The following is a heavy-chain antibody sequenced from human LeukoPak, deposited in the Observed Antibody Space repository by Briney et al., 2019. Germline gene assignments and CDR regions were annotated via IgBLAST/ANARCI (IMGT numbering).Heavy chain of an antibody. CDR1: GFTFSDYY. CDR2: ISSSGSTI. D-gene: IGHD6-6*01. Sequence: GGSLRLSCAAPGFTFSDYYMSWIRQAPGKGLEWVSYISSSGSTIYYADSVKGRFTISRDNAKNSLYLQMNSLRAEDTAVYYCARTPIPPYSSSDYYYYGMDVWGQGTTVTVSS. CDR3: ARTPIPPYSSSDYYYYGMDV. V-gene: IGHV3-11*01. J-gene: IGHJ6*02.